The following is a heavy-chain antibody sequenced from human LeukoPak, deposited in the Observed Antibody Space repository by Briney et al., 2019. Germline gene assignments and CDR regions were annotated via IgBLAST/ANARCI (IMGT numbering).Heavy chain of an antibody. CDR3: ARWPVGFGKYYYDSSGYYQGS. CDR2: ISPNSGGT. D-gene: IGHD3-22*01. CDR1: GYTFTGDY. J-gene: IGHJ4*02. V-gene: IGHV1-2*06. Sequence: GASVKVSCKASGYTFTGDYMHWVRQAPGQGGEWMGRISPNSGGTNYAQKFQGRVTITRDTTISTDYMELSRLREEDTAVYYCARWPVGFGKYYYDSSGYYQGSWGQGTLVTVSS.